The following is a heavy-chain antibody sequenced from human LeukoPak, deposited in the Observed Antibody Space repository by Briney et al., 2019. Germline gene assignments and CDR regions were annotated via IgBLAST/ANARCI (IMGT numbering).Heavy chain of an antibody. CDR1: GGSISSYY. V-gene: IGHV4-59*01. J-gene: IGHJ5*02. CDR2: IYYSGST. CDR3: ARAMVRGVITNWFDP. Sequence: SQTLSLTCTVSGGSISSYYWSWIRQPPGKGLEWIGYIYYSGSTNYNPSLKSRVTIPVDTSKNQFSLKLSSVTAADTAVYYCARAMVRGVITNWFDPWGQGTLVTVSS. D-gene: IGHD3-10*01.